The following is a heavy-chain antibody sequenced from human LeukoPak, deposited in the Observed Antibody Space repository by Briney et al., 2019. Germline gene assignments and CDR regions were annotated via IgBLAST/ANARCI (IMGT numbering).Heavy chain of an antibody. CDR1: GGTFSSYA. CDR2: IIPIFGTA. CDR3: ARSRYGITMVRGVTLAGYYFDY. J-gene: IGHJ4*02. V-gene: IGHV1-69*13. Sequence: GASVKVSCKASGGTFSSYAISWVRQAPGQGLEWMGGIIPIFGTANYAQKFQGRVTITADESTSTAYMELSSLRSEDTAVYYCARSRYGITMVRGVTLAGYYFDYWGQGTLVTVSS. D-gene: IGHD3-10*01.